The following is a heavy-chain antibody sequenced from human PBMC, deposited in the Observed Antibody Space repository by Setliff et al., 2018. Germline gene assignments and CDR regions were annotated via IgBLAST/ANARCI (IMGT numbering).Heavy chain of an antibody. Sequence: ASVKVSCKASGYTFTNYGINWVRQAPGQRLEWVGWISAYNGDTSYAQKFQGRVTITTDESTNTAYMELSSLRSDDTAVFYCAREVVVVKSAINYYYYMDVWGKGTTVTVSS. CDR1: GYTFTNYG. CDR2: ISAYNGDT. CDR3: AREVVVVKSAINYYYYMDV. V-gene: IGHV1-18*01. J-gene: IGHJ6*03. D-gene: IGHD2-2*01.